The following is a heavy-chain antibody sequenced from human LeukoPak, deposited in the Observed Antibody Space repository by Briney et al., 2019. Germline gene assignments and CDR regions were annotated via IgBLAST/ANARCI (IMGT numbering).Heavy chain of an antibody. CDR3: ARDSTDAFDI. CDR2: ISSGSTYI. CDR1: GFTFSSYS. V-gene: IGHV3-21*01. Sequence: SGGSLRLSCAASGFTFSSYSMNWVRQAPGKGLEWVSSISSGSTYIYYADSVKGRFTISRDNAEKSLYLQMNSLRAEDTAVYYCARDSTDAFDIWGQVTMVTVSS. J-gene: IGHJ3*02.